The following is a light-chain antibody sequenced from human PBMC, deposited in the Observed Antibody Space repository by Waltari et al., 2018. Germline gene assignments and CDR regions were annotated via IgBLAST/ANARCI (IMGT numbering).Light chain of an antibody. CDR2: SNN. Sequence: QSVLSQPPSAFGTPGQRVTISCSGSTSNIGSNTVTWYQQLPGTATKVLIYSNNQRPSGVPERFSGSESGTSASLAISGLQPEDEADYYCATWDDSLNGVVFGGGTKLTVL. CDR1: TSNIGSNT. V-gene: IGLV1-44*01. CDR3: ATWDDSLNGVV. J-gene: IGLJ3*02.